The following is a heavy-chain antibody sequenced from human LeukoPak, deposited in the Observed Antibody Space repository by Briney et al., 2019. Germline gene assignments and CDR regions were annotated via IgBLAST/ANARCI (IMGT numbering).Heavy chain of an antibody. CDR3: ARDGRGAFDM. CDR2: ISGGGGST. Sequence: GGSLRLSCAASGFIFDNHGMSWVRQVPGKGLEWVSAISGGGGSTYYSDSVRGRFTISRDNSKNTLYLQMNNLTVEDTAIYYCARDGRGAFDMWGQGTMVTVSS. CDR1: GFIFDNHG. J-gene: IGHJ3*02. V-gene: IGHV3-23*01.